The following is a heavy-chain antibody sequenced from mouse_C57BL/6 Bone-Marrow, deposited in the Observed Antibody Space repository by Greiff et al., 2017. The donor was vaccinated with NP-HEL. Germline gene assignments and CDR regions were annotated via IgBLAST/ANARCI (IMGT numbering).Heavy chain of an antibody. Sequence: EVQLQESEGGLVQPGSSMKLSCTASGFTFSDYYMAWVRQVPEKGLEWVANINYDGSSTYYLDSLKSRFILSRDNAKNILYLQMSSLKSEDTATYYCARDGYYLLGYWGQGTSVTVSS. J-gene: IGHJ4*01. V-gene: IGHV5-16*01. D-gene: IGHD2-3*01. CDR1: GFTFSDYY. CDR2: INYDGSST. CDR3: ARDGYYLLGY.